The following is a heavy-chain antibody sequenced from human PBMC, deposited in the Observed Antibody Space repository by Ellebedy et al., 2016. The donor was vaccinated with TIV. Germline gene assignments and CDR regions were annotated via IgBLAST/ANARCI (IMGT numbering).Heavy chain of an antibody. CDR2: IQQDGSEK. V-gene: IGHV3-7*03. Sequence: GGSLRLSCAVSGFTLRSYWMSWVRQAPGKGLEWVANIQQDGSEKYYVDSVKGRFTNSRDNAKNSLYLQMGSLRVEDTAVYFCARRRGSYSFDYWGQGTLVTVSS. J-gene: IGHJ4*02. CDR3: ARRRGSYSFDY. D-gene: IGHD3-16*01. CDR1: GFTLRSYW.